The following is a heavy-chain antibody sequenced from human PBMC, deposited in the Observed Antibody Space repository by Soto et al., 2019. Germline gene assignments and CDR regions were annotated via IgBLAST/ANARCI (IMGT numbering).Heavy chain of an antibody. Sequence: SLRLSCAASGFTFSSYGMHWVRQAPGKGLEWVAVISYDGSNKYYADSVKGRFTISRDNSKNTLYLQMNSLRAEDTAVYYCAKANGSPSRRYYYYGMHVSGQATTVTVSS. V-gene: IGHV3-30*18. J-gene: IGHJ6*02. D-gene: IGHD2-15*01. CDR3: AKANGSPSRRYYYYGMHV. CDR1: GFTFSSYG. CDR2: ISYDGSNK.